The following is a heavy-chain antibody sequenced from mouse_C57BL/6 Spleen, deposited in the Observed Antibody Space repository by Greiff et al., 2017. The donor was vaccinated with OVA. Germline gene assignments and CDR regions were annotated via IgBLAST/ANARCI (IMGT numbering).Heavy chain of an antibody. J-gene: IGHJ4*01. CDR3: VRHRENYYAMDY. CDR1: GFSFNTYA. CDR2: IRSKSNNYAT. D-gene: IGHD3-3*01. Sequence: EVQGVESGGGLVQPKGSLKLSCAASGFSFNTYAMNWVRQAPGQGLEWVARIRSKSNNYATYYADSVKDRFTISRDDSESMLYLQMNNLKTEDTAMYYCVRHRENYYAMDYWGQGTSVTVSS. V-gene: IGHV10-1*01.